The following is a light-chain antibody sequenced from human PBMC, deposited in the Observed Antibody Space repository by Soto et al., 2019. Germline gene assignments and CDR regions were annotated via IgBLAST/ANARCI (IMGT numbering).Light chain of an antibody. J-gene: IGLJ3*02. Sequence: QSALTQPASVSASPGQSITISCTGTSSDVGGYKFVSWYQHHPGKAPKLMIYDVNNRPSGVSNRFSGSKSGNTASLTISGRQPDDEADYYCLSYTSANTWVFGGGTKLTVL. CDR3: LSYTSANTWV. CDR2: DVN. V-gene: IGLV2-14*03. CDR1: SSDVGGYKF.